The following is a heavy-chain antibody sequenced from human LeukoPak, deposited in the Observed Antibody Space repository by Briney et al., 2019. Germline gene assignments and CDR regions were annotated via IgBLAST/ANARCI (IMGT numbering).Heavy chain of an antibody. CDR3: ARDQGIYFDY. J-gene: IGHJ4*02. CDR2: ISRSGRTI. Sequence: GGSLRLSCAASGFTFSGYEMNWVRQAPGKGLEWVSYISRSGRTIYDADSVKGRFTISRDNAKNSLYLQMNSLRAEDTAVYYCARDQGIYFDYWGQGTLVTVSS. CDR1: GFTFSGYE. V-gene: IGHV3-48*03.